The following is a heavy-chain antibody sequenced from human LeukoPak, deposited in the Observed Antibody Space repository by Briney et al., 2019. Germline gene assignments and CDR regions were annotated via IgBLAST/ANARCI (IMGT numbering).Heavy chain of an antibody. J-gene: IGHJ4*02. CDR3: ASDRVLLWFGELNY. CDR1: ALTFSSYA. V-gene: IGHV3-30-3*01. D-gene: IGHD3-10*01. CDR2: ISYDGSNK. Sequence: PGRSLRLSYPASALTFSSYAMHWAHHDPGKGLEWVAVISYDGSNKYYADSVKGRFTISRDNSKNTLYLQMNSLRAEDTAVYYCASDRVLLWFGELNYWGQGTLVTVSS.